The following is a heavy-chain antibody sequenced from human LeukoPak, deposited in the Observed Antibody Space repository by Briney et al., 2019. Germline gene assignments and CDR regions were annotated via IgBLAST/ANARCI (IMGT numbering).Heavy chain of an antibody. J-gene: IGHJ3*02. V-gene: IGHV5-51*01. CDR2: IYPGDSDT. D-gene: IGHD3-3*01. CDR1: GYSFTNYW. Sequence: GESLKISCKGSGYSFTNYWIGWVRQMPGKGLDWMGIIYPGDSDTKYSPSFQGQVTMSADKSVSTAHLQWSSLRASDTAMYYCARLITIFGVVKGPFDIWGLGTMATASS. CDR3: ARLITIFGVVKGPFDI.